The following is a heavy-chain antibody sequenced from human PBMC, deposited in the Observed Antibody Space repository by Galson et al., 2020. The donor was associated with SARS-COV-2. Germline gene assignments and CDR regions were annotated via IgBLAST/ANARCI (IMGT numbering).Heavy chain of an antibody. CDR3: AGGSYYYYYYMDV. V-gene: IGHV3-30*01. J-gene: IGHJ6*03. Sequence: GESLKISCAASGFTFSSYAMHWVRPAPGKGLEWVAVISYDGSNKYYADSVKGRFTISRDNSKNTLYLQMNSLRAEDTAVYYCAGGSYYYYYYMDVWGKGTTVTVSS. D-gene: IGHD1-26*01. CDR2: ISYDGSNK. CDR1: GFTFSSYA.